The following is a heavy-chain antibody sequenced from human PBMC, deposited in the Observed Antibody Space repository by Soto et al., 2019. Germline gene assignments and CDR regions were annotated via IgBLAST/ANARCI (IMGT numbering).Heavy chain of an antibody. V-gene: IGHV3-30*18. CDR1: GFSFSTYG. CDR3: AKVIRADSTSSNFYYYSGMDV. Sequence: QVQMVESGGGVVQPGRSLRLSCAASGFSFSTYGMHWVRQAPGKGLEWLAVISNDGRNTYYADSVKGRFTISRDNSKDTLFLQMNSLRGEDTAIYYCAKVIRADSTSSNFYYYSGMDVWGQGTTFTVSS. D-gene: IGHD6-6*01. J-gene: IGHJ6*02. CDR2: ISNDGRNT.